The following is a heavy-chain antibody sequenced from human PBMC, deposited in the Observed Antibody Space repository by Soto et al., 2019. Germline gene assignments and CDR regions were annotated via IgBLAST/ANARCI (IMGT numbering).Heavy chain of an antibody. J-gene: IGHJ5*01. CDR1: GVSIHNSHSF. CDR3: GRVVEGATRHTDFDS. D-gene: IGHD2-15*01. V-gene: IGHV4-39*01. Sequence: PSETLSLTCAVSGVSIHNSHSFWGWIRQPPGKGLEFIGSVYYSGGANYNPSLKSRVTVSIDTSNNQFSPRVNSVTAADTAVYYCGRVVEGATRHTDFDSWGQGILVTVSS. CDR2: VYYSGGA.